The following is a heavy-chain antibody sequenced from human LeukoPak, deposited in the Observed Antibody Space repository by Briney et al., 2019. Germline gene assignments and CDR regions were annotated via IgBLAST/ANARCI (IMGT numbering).Heavy chain of an antibody. J-gene: IGHJ4*02. V-gene: IGHV3-74*01. CDR3: ARLCWGNQLAGFDS. CDR1: GNYC. Sequence: GGSLRLSCAASGNYCMHWVRQVPGKGLVWVSHINSDGSWTSYADSVKGRFTISKDNAKNSLYLQMNSLRAEDTAVYYCARLCWGNQLAGFDSWGQGTLVTVSS. D-gene: IGHD3-10*02. CDR2: INSDGSWT.